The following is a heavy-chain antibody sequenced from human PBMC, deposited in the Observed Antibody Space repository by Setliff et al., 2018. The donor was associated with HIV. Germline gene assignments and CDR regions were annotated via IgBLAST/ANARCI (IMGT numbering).Heavy chain of an antibody. V-gene: IGHV3-23*01. CDR1: GFTFSSYS. CDR2: ISGSGINT. J-gene: IGHJ3*02. Sequence: PGGSLRLSCAASGFTFSSYSMNWVRQAPGKGLEWVSGISGSGINTYYADSVKGRFTISRDNSKNTLYLQMNSLRAEDTAVYYCAKDDVPRDFDIWGQGTMVTVSS. CDR3: AKDDVPRDFDI.